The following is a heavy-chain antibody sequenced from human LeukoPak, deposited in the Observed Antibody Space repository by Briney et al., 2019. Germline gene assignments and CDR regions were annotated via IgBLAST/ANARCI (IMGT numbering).Heavy chain of an antibody. CDR3: ARGLAVSPMAPISDN. V-gene: IGHV3-7*01. CDR2: IRQDGGDS. J-gene: IGHJ4*02. CDR1: GSTFSKYW. D-gene: IGHD3-10*01. Sequence: AGGSLSLSYAASGSTFSKYWMSCVRQAPGKGLEWVSNIRQDGGDSRYVDSVRGRFTISRDNPDNSLYLQMNSLRVEDTAIYYCARGLAVSPMAPISDNWGQGTLVTVSS.